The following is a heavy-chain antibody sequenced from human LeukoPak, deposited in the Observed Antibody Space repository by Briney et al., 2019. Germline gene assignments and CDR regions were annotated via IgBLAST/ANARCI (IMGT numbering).Heavy chain of an antibody. CDR3: ARKWYHMDV. CDR1: GFSVSSNF. Sequence: GGSLRLSCAASGFSVSSNFMSWVRQAPGKGLEWVSGINSGDTTYYADSVKGRFTISRDSSKNTLYLQMNSLRAEDTAVYYCARKWYHMDVWGQGTTVTVSS. V-gene: IGHV3-53*01. J-gene: IGHJ6*02. D-gene: IGHD2-2*01. CDR2: INSGDTT.